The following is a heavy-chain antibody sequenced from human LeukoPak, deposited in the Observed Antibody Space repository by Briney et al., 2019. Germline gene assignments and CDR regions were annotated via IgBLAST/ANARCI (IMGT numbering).Heavy chain of an antibody. CDR1: GFTFNSYE. Sequence: GGSLRLSCAASGFTFNSYEMNWVRQAPGKGLEWVSYISSSVTTVYYADSVRGRFTLSRDNAKNSVSLQMNSLRAEDTAVYYCARDKRKGIVGSTKSYFDYWGQGTLVTVSS. J-gene: IGHJ4*02. CDR3: ARDKRKGIVGSTKSYFDY. CDR2: ISSSVTTV. D-gene: IGHD1-26*01. V-gene: IGHV3-48*03.